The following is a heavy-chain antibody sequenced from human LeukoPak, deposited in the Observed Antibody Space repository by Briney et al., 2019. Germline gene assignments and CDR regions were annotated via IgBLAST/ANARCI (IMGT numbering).Heavy chain of an antibody. D-gene: IGHD6-13*01. Sequence: GASVKVSCKASGYTFTSYGINWVRQAPGQGPEWMGWISAYNGNTKCAQNLQGRVTMTTDTSTSTAYMELRSLRSDDTTVYYCTRDLPYSSSWESIDYWGQGTLVTVSS. V-gene: IGHV1-18*01. CDR1: GYTFTSYG. CDR3: TRDLPYSSSWESIDY. CDR2: ISAYNGNT. J-gene: IGHJ4*02.